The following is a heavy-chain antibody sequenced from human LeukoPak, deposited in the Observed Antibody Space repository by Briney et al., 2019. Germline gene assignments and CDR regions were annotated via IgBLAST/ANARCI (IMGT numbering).Heavy chain of an antibody. CDR3: ARDTDYGASGLDY. V-gene: IGHV3-21*01. CDR1: GFTFSSYG. CDR2: ISSSSSYI. Sequence: GGSLRLSCAASGFTFSSYGMSWVRQSPGKGLEWVSSISSSSSYIHYADSVKGRFTISRDNAKNSLYLQMNSLRAEDTAVYYCARDTDYGASGLDYWGQGTLVTVSS. J-gene: IGHJ4*02. D-gene: IGHD4-17*01.